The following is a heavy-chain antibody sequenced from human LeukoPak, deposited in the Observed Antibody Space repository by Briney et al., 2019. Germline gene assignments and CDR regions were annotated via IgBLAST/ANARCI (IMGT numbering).Heavy chain of an antibody. CDR3: ARANFLYCSSSTCLFDY. CDR2: INPNDGDT. CDR1: GYTFTDYY. J-gene: IGHJ4*02. D-gene: IGHD2-2*01. V-gene: IGHV1-2*02. Sequence: ASVKVSCKASGYTFTDYYMHWVRQAPGQGFEWMGWINPNDGDTNYAQKFQGRVTMTRDTSISTAHIEVSRLRSDDTAVYYCARANFLYCSSSTCLFDYWGQGTLVTVSS.